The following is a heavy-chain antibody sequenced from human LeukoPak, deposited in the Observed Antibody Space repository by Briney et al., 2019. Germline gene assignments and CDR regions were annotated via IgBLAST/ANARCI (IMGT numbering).Heavy chain of an antibody. CDR1: GGSISSSSYY. V-gene: IGHV4-39*07. CDR3: ARASVTVAFDP. CDR2: IYYSGST. J-gene: IGHJ5*02. D-gene: IGHD2-21*01. Sequence: SETLSLTCTVSGGSISSSSYYWGWIRQPPGKGLEWIGSIYYSGSTYYNPSLKSRVTISVDTSKNQFSLKLSSVTAADMAVYYCARASVTVAFDPWGQGTLVTVSS.